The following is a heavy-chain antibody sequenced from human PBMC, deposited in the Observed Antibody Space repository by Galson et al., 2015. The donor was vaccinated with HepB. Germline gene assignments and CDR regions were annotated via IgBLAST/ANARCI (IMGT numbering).Heavy chain of an antibody. CDR3: ARGIWYSSGWYFFDA. V-gene: IGHV4-59*01. Sequence: TLSLTCSVSGTSIISYFWTWIRQPPGRGLEWIGYVSDSGSTTYNPSLKGRVTMSVDTAEKQFSLKLNSVTAADAAVYYCARGIWYSSGWYFFDAWGQGIPVTVSS. D-gene: IGHD6-19*01. CDR1: GTSIISYF. CDR2: VSDSGST. J-gene: IGHJ4*02.